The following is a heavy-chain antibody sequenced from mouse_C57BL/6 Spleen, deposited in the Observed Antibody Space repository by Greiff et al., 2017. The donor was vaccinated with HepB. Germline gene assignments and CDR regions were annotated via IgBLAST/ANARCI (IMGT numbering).Heavy chain of an antibody. J-gene: IGHJ3*01. V-gene: IGHV1-55*01. CDR1: GYTFTSYW. Sequence: QVHVKQPGAELVKPGASVKMSCKASGYTFTSYWITWVKQRPGQGLEWIGDIYPGSGSTNYNEKFKSKATLTVDTSSSTAYMQLSSLTSEDSAVYYCARAPSYDYDGGFAYWGQGTLVTVSA. D-gene: IGHD2-4*01. CDR3: ARAPSYDYDGGFAY. CDR2: IYPGSGST.